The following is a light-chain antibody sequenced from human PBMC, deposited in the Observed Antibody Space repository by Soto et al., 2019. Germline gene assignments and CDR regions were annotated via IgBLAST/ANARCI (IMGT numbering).Light chain of an antibody. V-gene: IGLV2-23*02. CDR1: NSDVGGYDR. J-gene: IGLJ3*02. CDR3: CSSVGGPIWV. Sequence: QSVLTQPASVSGSPGQSITISCTGTNSDVGGYDRFSWYQQHPGKAPTLMIYEVNKRPSGVSNRFSGSKSGNTASLTISGLQAEDEADYYCCSSVGGPIWVFGGGTKLTVL. CDR2: EVN.